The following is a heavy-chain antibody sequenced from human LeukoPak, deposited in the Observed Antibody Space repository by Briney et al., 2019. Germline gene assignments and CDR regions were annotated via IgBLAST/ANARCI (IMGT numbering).Heavy chain of an antibody. V-gene: IGHV4-4*07. CDR1: GGSISSYY. CDR2: IYTSGST. D-gene: IGHD3-3*01. J-gene: IGHJ5*02. CDR3: ARGVYDFWSGYYYWFDP. Sequence: SETLSLTCTVSGGSISSYYWSWIRQPAGKGLEWIGRIYTSGSTNYNPSLKSRVTMSVDTSKNQFSLKLSSVTAADTAVYYCARGVYDFWSGYYYWFDPWGQGTLVTVSS.